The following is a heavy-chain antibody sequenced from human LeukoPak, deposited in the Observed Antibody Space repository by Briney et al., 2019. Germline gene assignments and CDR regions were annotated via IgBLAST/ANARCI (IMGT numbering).Heavy chain of an antibody. V-gene: IGHV3-66*03. CDR2: IHSNGGT. J-gene: IGHJ4*02. D-gene: IGHD2-2*01. Sequence: GGSLRLSCSASGFSVASNYMSWVRQAPGKGLQWVSVIHSNGGTDYAGSVRGRFTISRDNSKNTLYLQMSSLRAEDTAVYYCVKGNLVVVVPAAIVHWGQGALVTVSS. CDR1: GFSVASNY. CDR3: VKGNLVVVVPAAIVH.